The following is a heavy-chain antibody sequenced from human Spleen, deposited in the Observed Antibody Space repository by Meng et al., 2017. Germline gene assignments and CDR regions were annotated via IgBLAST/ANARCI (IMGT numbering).Heavy chain of an antibody. D-gene: IGHD6-13*01. CDR1: GYTFTSHG. V-gene: IGHV1-18*01. CDR3: ARDEDISAAGYLLGDF. CDR2: ISAYNGNT. Sequence: QVHVVESGAEVKKPGASVKVSCKASGYTFTSHGISWVRQAPGQGLEWVGWISAYNGNTNYAQKFQGRVTMTRDTSISTAYMELSGLRSDDTAVYYCARDEDISAAGYLLGDFWGQGTLVTVSS. J-gene: IGHJ4*02.